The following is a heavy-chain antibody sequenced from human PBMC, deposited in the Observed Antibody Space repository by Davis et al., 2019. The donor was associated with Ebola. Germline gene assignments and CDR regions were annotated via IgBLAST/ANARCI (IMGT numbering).Heavy chain of an antibody. D-gene: IGHD6-13*01. CDR1: GFTFSSYS. V-gene: IGHV3-21*01. J-gene: IGHJ6*02. CDR3: AKVAYSSSWYAGMDV. CDR2: ISSSSSYI. Sequence: GESLKISCAASGFTFSSYSMNWVRQAPGKGLEWVSSISSSSSYIYYADSVKGRFTISRDNAKNSLYLQMNSLRAEGTAVYYCAKVAYSSSWYAGMDVWGQGTTVTVSS.